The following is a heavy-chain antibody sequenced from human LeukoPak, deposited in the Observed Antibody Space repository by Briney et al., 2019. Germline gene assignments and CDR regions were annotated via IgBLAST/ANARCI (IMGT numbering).Heavy chain of an antibody. J-gene: IGHJ4*02. CDR1: GFTFSSDS. CDR3: ARQGRGYYFDY. Sequence: GGSLRLSCAASGFTFSSDSMNWVRQAPGKGLEWVSSISSSSSYIYYADSVKGRFTISRDNAKNSLYLQMNSLRAEDTAVYYCARQGRGYYFDYWGQGTLVTVSS. D-gene: IGHD3-10*01. CDR2: ISSSSSYI. V-gene: IGHV3-21*01.